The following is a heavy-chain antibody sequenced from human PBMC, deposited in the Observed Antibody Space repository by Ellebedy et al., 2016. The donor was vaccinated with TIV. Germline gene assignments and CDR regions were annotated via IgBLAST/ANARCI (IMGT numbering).Heavy chain of an antibody. J-gene: IGHJ4*02. V-gene: IGHV3-64*04. CDR2: ISSNGGST. CDR3: ARDTESSWYYFDY. D-gene: IGHD6-13*01. CDR1: GFTFSTYW. Sequence: GESLKISCAASGFTFSTYWMSWVRQAPGKGLEYVSAISSNGGSTYYADSVKGRFTISRDNAKNSLYLQMNNLRAEDTAVYYCARDTESSWYYFDYWGQGTLVTVSS.